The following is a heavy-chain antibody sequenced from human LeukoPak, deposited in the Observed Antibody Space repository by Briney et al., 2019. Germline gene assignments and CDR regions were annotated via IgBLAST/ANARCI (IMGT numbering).Heavy chain of an antibody. CDR3: AQTPVSNTAMNWLDP. CDR2: IIPIFGTA. V-gene: IGHV1-69*05. CDR1: GGTFSSYA. Sequence: SVKVSCKASGGTFSSYAISLVRQAPGQGLEWMGGIIPIFGTANYAQKFQGRVTITTDESTSTAYMELSSLKAEDTALYYCAQTPVSNTAMNWLDPWGQRTLVTVSS. D-gene: IGHD5-18*01. J-gene: IGHJ5*02.